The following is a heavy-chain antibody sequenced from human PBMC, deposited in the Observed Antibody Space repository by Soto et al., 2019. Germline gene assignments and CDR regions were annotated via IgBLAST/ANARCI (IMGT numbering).Heavy chain of an antibody. Sequence: QLQLQESGPGLVKPSETLSLTCTVSGGSISSSSYYWGWIRQPPGKGLEWIGSIYYSGSTYYNPSLKSRVTTSVDTSKHQYALKLRSATVADPAVYDCALFFVVVRPLYACDIWGQGTMVTVSS. CDR3: ALFFVVVRPLYACDI. V-gene: IGHV4-39*01. CDR1: GGSISSSSYY. D-gene: IGHD2-2*01. J-gene: IGHJ3*02. CDR2: IYYSGST.